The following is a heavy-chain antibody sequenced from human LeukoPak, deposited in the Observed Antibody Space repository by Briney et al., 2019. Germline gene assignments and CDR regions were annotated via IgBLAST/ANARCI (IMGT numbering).Heavy chain of an antibody. CDR1: GGSISSGSYY. CDR3: ARGDDHDYGDLYFDY. CDR2: IYTSGST. V-gene: IGHV4-61*02. D-gene: IGHD4-17*01. Sequence: PSETLSLTCTVSGGSISSGSYYWSWIRQPAGKGLEWIGRIYTSGSTNYNPSLKSRVTISVDTSKNQFSLKLTSMTAADTAVYYCARGDDHDYGDLYFDYWGQGTLVTVSS. J-gene: IGHJ4*02.